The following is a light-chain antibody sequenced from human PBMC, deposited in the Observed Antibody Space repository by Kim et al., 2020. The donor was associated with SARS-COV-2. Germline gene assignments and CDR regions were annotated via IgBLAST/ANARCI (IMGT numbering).Light chain of an antibody. CDR2: DAS. J-gene: IGKJ2*03. CDR1: QSISTW. V-gene: IGKV1-5*01. CDR3: QQYNSYHS. Sequence: DIQMTQSPSTLSASVGDRVTITCRASQSISTWLAWYQKRPGTAPKLLIYDASSLESGVPSRFSGSGSGTEFTLTISCLQPDDFATYYCQQYNSYHSFGQGTKLEI.